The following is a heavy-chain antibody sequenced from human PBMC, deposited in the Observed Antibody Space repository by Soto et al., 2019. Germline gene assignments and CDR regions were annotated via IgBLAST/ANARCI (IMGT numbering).Heavy chain of an antibody. V-gene: IGHV4-34*01. D-gene: IGHD5-12*01. CDR3: ARGEVARTGFDC. CDR1: GGSFSGYY. Sequence: SGTLSLTCAVYGGSFSGYYWSWIRQPPGKGLEWIGEINHSGSTNYNPSLKSRVTISVDTSKNQFSLKLSSVTAADTAVYYCARGEVARTGFDCWGQEGLVT. J-gene: IGHJ4*02. CDR2: INHSGST.